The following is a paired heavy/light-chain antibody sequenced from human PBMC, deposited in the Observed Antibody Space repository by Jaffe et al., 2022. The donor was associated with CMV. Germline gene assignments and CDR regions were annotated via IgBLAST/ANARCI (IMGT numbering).Heavy chain of an antibody. J-gene: IGHJ4*02. CDR3: VVVAAATKPFDY. Sequence: QVQLRESGPRLVKPSETLALTCTVSGVSISNSSYYWGWIRQPPGKGLEWIGSAFYSGSTYYNPSLKSRVTISVDTSKNHFSLELNSVTAGDTAVYYCVVVAAATKPFDYWGQGTLVTVSS. CDR1: GVSISNSSYY. CDR2: AFYSGST. V-gene: IGHV4-39*02. D-gene: IGHD2-15*01.
Light chain of an antibody. V-gene: IGKV4-1*01. CDR1: QSVLDSSNNKNF. CDR2: WAS. J-gene: IGKJ2*01. CDR3: QQYYSTPPVYT. Sequence: DIVMTQSPDSLAVSLGERATINCKSSQSVLDSSNNKNFLAWYQQKPGQPPKLLIHWASTRESGVPDRFSGSGSGTDFTLTISSLQAEDVAIYYCQQYYSTPPVYTFGQGTKLEIK.